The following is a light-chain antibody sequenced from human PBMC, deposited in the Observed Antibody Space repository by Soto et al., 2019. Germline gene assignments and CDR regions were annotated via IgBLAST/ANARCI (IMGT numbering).Light chain of an antibody. CDR3: QRYGDLPLI. V-gene: IGKV3-20*01. Sequence: EIVLTQSPGTLSLSPGERATLSCRASQGVSGNYLAWYQQRPGQAPRLIIYGASSRATGITDRFSGSGSGTQFTLTISRLEPEDFALYYCQRYGDLPLIFGGGTKVEIK. CDR2: GAS. CDR1: QGVSGNY. J-gene: IGKJ4*01.